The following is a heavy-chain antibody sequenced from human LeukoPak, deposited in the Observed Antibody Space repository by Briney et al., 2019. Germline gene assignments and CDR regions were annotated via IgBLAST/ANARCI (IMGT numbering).Heavy chain of an antibody. CDR1: GFTFSSYS. CDR3: ARERRSVVITTDAFDI. V-gene: IGHV3-21*01. CDR2: ISSSSSYI. Sequence: GGSLILSCAASGFTFSSYSMNWVRQAPGKGLEWVSSISSSSSYIYYADSVKGRFTISRDNAKNSLYLQMNSLRAEDTAVYYCARERRSVVITTDAFDIWGQGTMVTVSS. D-gene: IGHD3-22*01. J-gene: IGHJ3*02.